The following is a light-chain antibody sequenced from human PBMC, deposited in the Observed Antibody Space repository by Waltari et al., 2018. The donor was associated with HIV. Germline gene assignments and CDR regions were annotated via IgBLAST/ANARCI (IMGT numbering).Light chain of an antibody. CDR2: AAS. J-gene: IGKJ2*01. CDR3: QQYNIYPHT. CDR1: QGINNS. Sequence: DIQMTQSPSSLSASVGDRVTITCRASQGINNSLAWYQQKPGKAPKSLMYAASSLQGGVPSRFSGSGSGTDFTLTITGLQAEDFATYYCQQYNIYPHTFGQGTKLEIK. V-gene: IGKV1-16*01.